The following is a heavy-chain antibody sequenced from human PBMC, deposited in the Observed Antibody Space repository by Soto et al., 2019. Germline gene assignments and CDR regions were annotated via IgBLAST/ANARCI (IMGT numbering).Heavy chain of an antibody. Sequence: ASVKVSCKASGGTFSSYAISWVRQAPGQGLEWMGGIIPIFGTANYAQKFQGRVTITADESTSTAYMELSSLRSEDTAVYYCARVMVGYGGIASDYWGQGTLVTVSS. J-gene: IGHJ4*02. CDR3: ARVMVGYGGIASDY. CDR2: IIPIFGTA. CDR1: GGTFSSYA. V-gene: IGHV1-69*13. D-gene: IGHD2-8*02.